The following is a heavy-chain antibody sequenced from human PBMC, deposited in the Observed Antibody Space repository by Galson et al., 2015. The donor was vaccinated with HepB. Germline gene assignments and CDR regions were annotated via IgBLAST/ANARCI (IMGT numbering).Heavy chain of an antibody. V-gene: IGHV3-30-3*01. CDR1: GFTFSSYA. CDR3: ARATRTPRNIIVVVPAAGDC. CDR2: ISYDGSNK. D-gene: IGHD2-2*01. Sequence: SLRLSCAASGFTFSSYAMHWVRQAPGKGLEWVAVISYDGSNKYYADSVKGRFTISRDNSKNTLYLQMNSLRAEDTAVYYCARATRTPRNIIVVVPAAGDCWGQGTLVTVSS. J-gene: IGHJ4*02.